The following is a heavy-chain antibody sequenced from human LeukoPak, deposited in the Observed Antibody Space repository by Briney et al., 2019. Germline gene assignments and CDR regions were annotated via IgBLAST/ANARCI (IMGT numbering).Heavy chain of an antibody. CDR2: INHSGST. CDR3: HSSTFDY. V-gene: IGHV4-34*01. J-gene: IGHJ4*02. Sequence: SETLSLTCTLSGGSFSTYFWSWIRQPPGKGLEWIGEINHSGSTNYNPSLKSRVTISVDTSKNQFSLKLSSVTAADTAVYYCHSSTFDYWGQGTLVTVSS. CDR1: GGSFSTYF.